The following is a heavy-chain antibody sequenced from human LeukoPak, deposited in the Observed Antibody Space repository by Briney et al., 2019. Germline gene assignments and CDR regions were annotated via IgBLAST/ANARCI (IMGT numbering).Heavy chain of an antibody. D-gene: IGHD4-17*01. CDR3: AKRGTVTTFGHCDY. V-gene: IGHV3-23*01. CDR2: ISPGGGPT. J-gene: IGHJ4*02. CDR1: GFPFSSHG. Sequence: PGGSLRLSCAGSGFPFSSHGMNWVRQAPGKGLEWVSGISPGGGPTYYADSVRGRFSISRDDLKNTLYLQMTNLRAEDTAVYYCAKRGTVTTFGHCDYWGQGTLVTVSS.